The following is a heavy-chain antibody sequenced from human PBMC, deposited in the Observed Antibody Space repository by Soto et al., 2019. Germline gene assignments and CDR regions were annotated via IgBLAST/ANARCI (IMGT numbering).Heavy chain of an antibody. CDR3: AKVSRKGSAIDFDY. J-gene: IGHJ4*02. CDR1: GYTFSNYD. Sequence: QVQLVQSGAELKKPWASVKVSCKASGYTFSNYDMNWGRQATGQGPEWIGWVNPNNGDTGYAQKFQGRVTLTTDISTTTAYMELTSLRSEDTAIYYCAKVSRKGSAIDFDYWGQGTLITVSS. V-gene: IGHV1-8*01. D-gene: IGHD3-10*01. CDR2: VNPNNGDT.